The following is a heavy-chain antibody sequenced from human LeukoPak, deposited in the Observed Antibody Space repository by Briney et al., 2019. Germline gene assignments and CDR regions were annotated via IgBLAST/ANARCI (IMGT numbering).Heavy chain of an antibody. CDR2: INWNSDSI. CDR1: GFTFDDYA. Sequence: GGSLRLSCAVSGFTFDDYAMHWVRQVPGKGLEWVSGINWNSDSIGYADSVKGRFTISRDNSKNTLYLQMNSLRVEDTAIYYCARDAGGRTQREGWFDPWGQGTLVTVSS. CDR3: ARDAGGRTQREGWFDP. D-gene: IGHD1-1*01. V-gene: IGHV3-9*01. J-gene: IGHJ5*02.